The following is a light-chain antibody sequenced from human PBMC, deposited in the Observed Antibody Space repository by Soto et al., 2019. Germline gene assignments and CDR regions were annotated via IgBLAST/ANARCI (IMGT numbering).Light chain of an antibody. V-gene: IGKV3D-20*02. CDR2: GAS. Sequence: EIVMTQSPATLSVSPGERATLSCRASQSVSSSYLAWYQQKPGQAPRLLIYGASSRATGIPDRFSGSGSGTDFTLTISSLQPEDFATYYCQQGHSNPITLGQGTRLEIK. J-gene: IGKJ5*01. CDR3: QQGHSNPIT. CDR1: QSVSSSY.